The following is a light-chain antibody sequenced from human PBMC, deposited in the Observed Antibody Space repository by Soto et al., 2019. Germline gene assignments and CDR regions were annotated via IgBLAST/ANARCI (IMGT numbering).Light chain of an antibody. CDR2: AAS. J-gene: IGKJ4*01. Sequence: EIVLTQSPSTLSLFPGERATLSCRASQSVSSSFLAWYQQKPGQAPRLLISAASSRATGIPDRFSGSGSGTDFSLTISRLEPEDLAVYYCQQYGSSALLTFGGGTKVEIK. CDR1: QSVSSSF. V-gene: IGKV3-20*01. CDR3: QQYGSSALLT.